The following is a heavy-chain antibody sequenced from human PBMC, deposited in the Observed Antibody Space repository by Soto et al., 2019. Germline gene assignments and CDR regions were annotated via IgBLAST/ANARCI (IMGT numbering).Heavy chain of an antibody. CDR2: INPNSGGT. V-gene: IGHV1-2*04. J-gene: IGHJ5*02. CDR3: ARGPRITIFGVVIRWFDP. Sequence: ASVKVYCKASGYTFTGYYMHWVRQAPGQGLEWMGWINPNSGGTNYAQKFQGWVTMTRDTSISTAYMELSRLRSDDTAVYYCARGPRITIFGVVIRWFDPWGQGTLVTVPQ. CDR1: GYTFTGYY. D-gene: IGHD3-3*01.